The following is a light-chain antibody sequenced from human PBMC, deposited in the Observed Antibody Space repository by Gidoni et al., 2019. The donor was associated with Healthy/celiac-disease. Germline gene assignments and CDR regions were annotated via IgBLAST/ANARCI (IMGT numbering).Light chain of an antibody. Sequence: YELTQPLSVSVALGQTARITCGGNNIGSKNVHWYQQRPGQAPVLVIYRDSNRPSGIPERFSGSNPGNTATLTISRAQAGDEADYYCQVWDSSVVVFGGGTKLTVL. J-gene: IGLJ2*01. CDR3: QVWDSSVVV. CDR1: NIGSKN. CDR2: RDS. V-gene: IGLV3-9*01.